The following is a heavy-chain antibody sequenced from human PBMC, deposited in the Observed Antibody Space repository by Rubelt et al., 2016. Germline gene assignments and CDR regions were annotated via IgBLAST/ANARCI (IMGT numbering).Heavy chain of an antibody. CDR3: ARGYLSNSFDY. J-gene: IGHJ4*02. V-gene: IGHV3-33*03. D-gene: IGHD4-11*01. CDR2: IWYDGSNK. CDR1: SSYG. Sequence: SSYGMHWVRQAPGKGLEWVAVIWYDGSNKYYADSVKGRFTISRDNAKSSLYLQMDNLRAEDTAVYYCARGYLSNSFDYWGQGTLVTVSS.